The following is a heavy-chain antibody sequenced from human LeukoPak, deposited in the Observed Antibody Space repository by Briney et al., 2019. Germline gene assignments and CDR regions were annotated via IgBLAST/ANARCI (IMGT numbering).Heavy chain of an antibody. D-gene: IGHD3-10*01. V-gene: IGHV3-64D*06. CDR1: GFTFSSYA. J-gene: IGHJ4*02. CDR3: VKIGGSYPADY. CDR2: ISSNGGST. Sequence: PGGSLRLSCSASGFTFSSYAMHWVRQAPGKGLEYVSAISSNGGSTYYADSVKGRFTISRDNSKNTLYLQMSSLRAEDTAVYYCVKIGGSYPADYWGQGTLVTVSS.